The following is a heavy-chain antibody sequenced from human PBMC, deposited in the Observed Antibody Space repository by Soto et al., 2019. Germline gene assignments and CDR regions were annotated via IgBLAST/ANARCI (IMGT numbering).Heavy chain of an antibody. CDR2: ISGSGGST. CDR1: GFTFSSYA. D-gene: IGHD2-2*01. J-gene: IGHJ3*02. CDR3: AKVLGNEVVVPAARAFDI. Sequence: GESLKISCAASGFTFSSYAMSWVRQAPGKGLEWVSAISGSGGSTYYADSVKGRFTISRDNSKNTLYLQMNSLRAEDTAVYYCAKVLGNEVVVPAARAFDIWGQGTMVTVSS. V-gene: IGHV3-23*01.